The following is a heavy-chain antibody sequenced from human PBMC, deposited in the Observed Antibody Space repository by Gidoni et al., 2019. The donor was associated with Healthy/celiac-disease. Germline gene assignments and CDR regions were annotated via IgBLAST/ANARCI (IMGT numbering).Heavy chain of an antibody. CDR2: FDPEDGET. D-gene: IGHD4-17*01. CDR3: ATDARGETTVTTFDY. CDR1: GYTLTELS. V-gene: IGHV1-24*01. J-gene: IGHJ4*02. Sequence: QLQLVQSGAEVKKPGASVKVSCKVSGYTLTELSMHWLRQAPGKGLECMGGFDPEDGETIYAQKFQGRVTMTEDTSTDTAYMELSSLRSEDTAVYYCATDARGETTVTTFDYWGQGTLVTVSS.